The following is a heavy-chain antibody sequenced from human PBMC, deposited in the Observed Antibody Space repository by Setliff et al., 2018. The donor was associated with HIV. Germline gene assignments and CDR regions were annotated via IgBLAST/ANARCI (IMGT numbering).Heavy chain of an antibody. CDR1: CDSFSGYD. V-gene: IGHV4-34*01. J-gene: IGHJ4*02. CDR2: INHSGNT. D-gene: IGHD2-8*02. CDR3: ARRGMWSYETGGNPTATFDY. Sequence: SETLPLTCAVYCDSFSGYDWNWIRQPPGQGLEWIGEINHSGNTKYNPSLKSRVTISVDTSKNQFSLKLSSVTAADTAVYYCARRGMWSYETGGNPTATFDYWGQGVLVTVSS.